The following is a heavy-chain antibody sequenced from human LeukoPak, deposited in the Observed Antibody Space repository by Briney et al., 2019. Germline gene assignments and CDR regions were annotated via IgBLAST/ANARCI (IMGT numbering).Heavy chain of an antibody. CDR3: AKGSDEVAVLTWTVY. CDR1: GFTFSSYG. Sequence: GGSLRLSCAASGFTFSSYGMHWVRQAPGKGLEWVAVISYDGSNKYYADSVKGRFTISRDNSKNTLYLQMNSLRAEDTAVYYCAKGSDEVAVLTWTVYWGQGTLVTVSS. CDR2: ISYDGSNK. D-gene: IGHD2-8*01. J-gene: IGHJ4*02. V-gene: IGHV3-30*18.